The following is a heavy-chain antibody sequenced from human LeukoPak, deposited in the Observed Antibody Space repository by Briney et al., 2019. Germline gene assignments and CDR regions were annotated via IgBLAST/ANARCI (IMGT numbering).Heavy chain of an antibody. CDR3: AKYYSDSGSHDY. Sequence: SETLSLTCAVYGGSFSGYYWSWIRQPPGKGPERIGEINHSGSTYYNLSLKSRVTISVDTSKNQFSLKLSSVTAADTAVYYCAKYYSDSGSHDYWGQGTLVTVSS. V-gene: IGHV4-34*01. CDR2: INHSGST. D-gene: IGHD3-10*01. CDR1: GGSFSGYY. J-gene: IGHJ4*02.